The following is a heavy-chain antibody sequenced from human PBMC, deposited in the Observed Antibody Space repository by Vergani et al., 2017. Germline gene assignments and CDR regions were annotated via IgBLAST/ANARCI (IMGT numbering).Heavy chain of an antibody. CDR1: GFTFSSYA. CDR3: ARDRLEYYDSRAYYYYYGMDV. CDR2: ISYDGSNK. J-gene: IGHJ6*02. Sequence: QVQLVESGGGVVQPGRSLRLSCAASGFTFSSYAMHWVRQAPGKGLEWVAVISYDGSNKYYADSVKGRFTISRDNSKNTLYLQMNSLRAEDTAVYYCARDRLEYYDSRAYYYYYGMDVWGQGTTVTVSS. V-gene: IGHV3-30*01. D-gene: IGHD3-22*01.